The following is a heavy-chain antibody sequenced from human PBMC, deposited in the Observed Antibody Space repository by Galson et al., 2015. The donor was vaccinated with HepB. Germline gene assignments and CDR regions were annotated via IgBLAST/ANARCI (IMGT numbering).Heavy chain of an antibody. CDR2: IKSKNDGGTR. CDR3: TTEVGDH. Sequence: SLRLSCAASGFTFTNAWMSWVRQTPGKGLEWIGRIKSKNDGGTRDYAAPVKGRFTISRDDSKNMVYLQMNSLTIEDKGIYYCTTEVGDHWGQGAPVTASS. J-gene: IGHJ4*02. V-gene: IGHV3-15*01. CDR1: GFTFTNAW.